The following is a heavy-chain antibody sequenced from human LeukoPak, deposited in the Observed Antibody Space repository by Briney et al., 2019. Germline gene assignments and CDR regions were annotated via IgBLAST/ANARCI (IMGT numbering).Heavy chain of an antibody. CDR2: ISAYNGNT. CDR1: GYTFTSYG. J-gene: IGHJ3*02. Sequence: HWASVKVSCKASGYTFTSYGISWVRQAPGQGLEWMGWISAYNGNTNYAQKLQGRVTMTTDTSTSTAYMELRSLRSDDTAVYYCAREDGSGWYSGDDAFDIWGQGTMVTVSS. V-gene: IGHV1-18*01. CDR3: AREDGSGWYSGDDAFDI. D-gene: IGHD6-19*01.